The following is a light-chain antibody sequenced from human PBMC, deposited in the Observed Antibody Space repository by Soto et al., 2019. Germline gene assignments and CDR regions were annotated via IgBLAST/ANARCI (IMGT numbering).Light chain of an antibody. CDR1: QSISSW. V-gene: IGKV1-5*03. CDR3: QHDNSYSEA. Sequence: DIHLTQSPSTLSASVCDRVNITCRASQSISSWLAWYQQKPGKAPKLLIYKASSLESGVPSRFSGSGSGTEFTLTISSLQPDDFATYYCQHDNSYSEAFGQGTKV. J-gene: IGKJ1*01. CDR2: KAS.